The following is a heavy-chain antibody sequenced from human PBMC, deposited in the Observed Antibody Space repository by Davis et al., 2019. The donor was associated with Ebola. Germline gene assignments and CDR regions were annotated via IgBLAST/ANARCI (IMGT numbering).Heavy chain of an antibody. V-gene: IGHV4-34*01. J-gene: IGHJ6*02. CDR3: ARRRITIFGVVIGTGIRGGMDV. CDR2: INHSGST. Sequence: GSLRLSCAVYGGSFSGYYWSWIRQPPGKGLEWIGEINHSGSTNYNPSLKSRVTISVDTSKNQFSLKLSSVTAADTAVYYCARRRITIFGVVIGTGIRGGMDVWGQGTTVTVSS. CDR1: GGSFSGYY. D-gene: IGHD3-3*01.